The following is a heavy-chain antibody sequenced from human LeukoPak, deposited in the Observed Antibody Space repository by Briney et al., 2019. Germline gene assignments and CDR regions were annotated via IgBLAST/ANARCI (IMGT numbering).Heavy chain of an antibody. CDR3: ARGFIVGATSYYYYYMDV. CDR2: INHSGST. CDR1: GGSFSGYY. V-gene: IGHV4-34*01. D-gene: IGHD1-26*01. J-gene: IGHJ6*03. Sequence: PSETLPLTCAVYGGSFSGYYWSWIRQPPGKGLEWIGEINHSGSTNYNPSLKSRVTISVDTSKNQFSLKLSSVTAADTAVYYCARGFIVGATSYYYYYMDVWGKGTTVTVSS.